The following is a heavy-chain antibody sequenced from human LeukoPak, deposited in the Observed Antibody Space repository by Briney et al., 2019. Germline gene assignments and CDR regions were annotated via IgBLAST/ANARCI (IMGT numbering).Heavy chain of an antibody. J-gene: IGHJ5*02. V-gene: IGHV4-39*01. CDR3: ARQDYDFWSGYSNWFDP. D-gene: IGHD3-3*01. CDR1: GGSISSSSYY. Sequence: SETLSLTCTVSGGSISSSSYYWGWIRQPPGKGLEWTGRIYYSGSTYYNPSLKSRVTISVDTSKTQFSLKLSSVTAADTAVYYCARQDYDFWSGYSNWFDPWGQGTLVTVSS. CDR2: IYYSGST.